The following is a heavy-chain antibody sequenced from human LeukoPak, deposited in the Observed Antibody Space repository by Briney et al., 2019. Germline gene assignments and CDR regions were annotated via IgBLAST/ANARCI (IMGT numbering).Heavy chain of an antibody. D-gene: IGHD5-12*01. CDR3: ARDGRNSWLQSTGDWFDP. CDR1: GGTFSSYA. J-gene: IGHJ5*02. Sequence: ASVKVSCKASGGTFSSYAISWVRQAPGQGLEWMGGIIPIFCTANYAQKFQGRVTITADESTSTAYMELSSLRSEDTAVYYCARDGRNSWLQSTGDWFDPWGQGTLVTVSS. V-gene: IGHV1-69*13. CDR2: IIPIFCTA.